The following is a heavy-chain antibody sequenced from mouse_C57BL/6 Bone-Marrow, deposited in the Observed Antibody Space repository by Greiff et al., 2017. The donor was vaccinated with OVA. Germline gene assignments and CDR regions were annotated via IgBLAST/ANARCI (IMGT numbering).Heavy chain of an antibody. J-gene: IGHJ2*01. D-gene: IGHD1-1*01. Sequence: VQLQQSGPELVKPGASVKMSCKASGYTFTDYNMHWVKQSHGKSLEWIGYINPNNGGTSYNQKFKGKATLTVNKSSSTAYMELRSLTSEESAVYYCASCYYGSSYDFDDWGQGTTLTVSS. CDR1: GYTFTDYN. V-gene: IGHV1-22*01. CDR2: INPNNGGT. CDR3: ASCYYGSSYDFDD.